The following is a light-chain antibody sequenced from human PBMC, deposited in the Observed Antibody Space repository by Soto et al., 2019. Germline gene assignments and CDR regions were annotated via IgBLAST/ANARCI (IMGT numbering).Light chain of an antibody. Sequence: EIVMTQSPATLSVSPGERAALSCRASQSVSSNFAWYQQKPGQAPRLLIYGASTRPTGIPARFSGSGSGTELTLTISSLQSEDFAVYYCQQYNNWPYTFGQGTKLEIK. CDR3: QQYNNWPYT. CDR2: GAS. CDR1: QSVSSN. V-gene: IGKV3-15*01. J-gene: IGKJ2*01.